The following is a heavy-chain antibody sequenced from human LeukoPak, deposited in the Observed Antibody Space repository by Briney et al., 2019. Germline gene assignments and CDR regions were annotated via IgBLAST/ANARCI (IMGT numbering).Heavy chain of an antibody. J-gene: IGHJ4*02. CDR2: IRYDGSNK. Sequence: PGGSLRLSCAASGFIFSSYAMHWVRQAPGKGLEWVAFIRYDGSNKYYADSVKGRFTISRDNSKNTLYLQMNSLRPEDTAVYYCAKDRSSSNWYYFDYWGQGAQVIVSS. CDR1: GFIFSSYA. D-gene: IGHD6-13*01. CDR3: AKDRSSSNWYYFDY. V-gene: IGHV3-30*02.